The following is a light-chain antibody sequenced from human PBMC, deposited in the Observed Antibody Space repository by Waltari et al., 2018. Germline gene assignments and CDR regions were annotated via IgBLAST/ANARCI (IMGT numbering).Light chain of an antibody. CDR1: NLGSKS. Sequence: SYVVTQSPSVSVAPGETARITWGGDNLGSKSVHWYQQRPGQAPVLVISYDSDRPSGIPGRFSGSNSGNTATLTISWVEAEDEADYYCLVWHSTIDHQGVFGGGTKLTVL. V-gene: IGLV3-21*04. CDR3: LVWHSTIDHQGV. J-gene: IGLJ2*01. CDR2: YDS.